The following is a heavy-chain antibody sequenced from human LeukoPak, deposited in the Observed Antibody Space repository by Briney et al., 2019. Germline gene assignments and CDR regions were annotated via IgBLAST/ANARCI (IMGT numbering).Heavy chain of an antibody. CDR2: IYYSGST. Sequence: AETLSLTCIVSGGSISGYYWSWIRQPPGKGLEWIGSIYYSGSTDYNPSLKSRVIISVDTSKNQFSLSLISVTAADTAVYYCAAYCLLSSTGCSDAFDIWGQGTMVTVSS. V-gene: IGHV4-59*08. CDR3: AAYCLLSSTGCSDAFDI. J-gene: IGHJ3*02. CDR1: GGSISGYY. D-gene: IGHD2-2*01.